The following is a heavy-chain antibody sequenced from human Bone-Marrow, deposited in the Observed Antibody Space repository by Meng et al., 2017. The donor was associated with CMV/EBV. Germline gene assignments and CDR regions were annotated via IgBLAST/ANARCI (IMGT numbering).Heavy chain of an antibody. V-gene: IGHV3-48*04. CDR3: ARDSSLRYFDCNYFDY. CDR1: GFTFSSYS. D-gene: IGHD3-9*01. Sequence: GGSPRLSCAASGFTFSSYSMNWVRQAPGKGLEWVSYISSSSSTIYYADSVKGRFTISRDNAKNSLYLQMNSLRAEDTAVYYCARDSSLRYFDCNYFDYWGQGTLVTVSS. J-gene: IGHJ4*02. CDR2: ISSSSSTI.